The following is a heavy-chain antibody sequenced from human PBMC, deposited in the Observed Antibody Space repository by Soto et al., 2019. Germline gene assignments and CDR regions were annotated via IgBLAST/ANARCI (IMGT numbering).Heavy chain of an antibody. V-gene: IGHV3-74*01. Sequence: GSLRLSCAASGFTFSSYWMHWVRQAPGKGLVWVSRINSDGSSTSYADSVKGRFTISRDNAKNTLYLQMNSLRAEDTAVYYCARYITRGYYFDYWGQGTLVTVSS. CDR2: INSDGSST. J-gene: IGHJ4*02. CDR1: GFTFSSYW. CDR3: ARYITRGYYFDY. D-gene: IGHD3-10*01.